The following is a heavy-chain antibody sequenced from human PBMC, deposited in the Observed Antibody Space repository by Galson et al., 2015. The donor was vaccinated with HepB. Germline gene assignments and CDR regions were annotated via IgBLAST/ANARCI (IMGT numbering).Heavy chain of an antibody. CDR2: IYSGGST. D-gene: IGHD3-3*01. V-gene: IGHV3-66*01. Sequence: SLRLSCAASGFTVSSNYMSWVRQAPGRGLEWVSVIYSGGSTYYADSVKGRFTISRDNSKNTLYLQMNSLRAEDTAVYYCARTYYDFWSGYYSASSSFTGDVWGKGTTVTVSS. J-gene: IGHJ6*04. CDR1: GFTVSSNY. CDR3: ARTYYDFWSGYYSASSSFTGDV.